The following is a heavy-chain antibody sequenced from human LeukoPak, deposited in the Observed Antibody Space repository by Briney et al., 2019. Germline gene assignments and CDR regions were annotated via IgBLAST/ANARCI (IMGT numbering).Heavy chain of an antibody. CDR3: ARDVDSYSNYDLDY. CDR1: GGSISSSSYY. J-gene: IGHJ4*02. Sequence: SETLSLTCTVSGGSISSSSYYWDWIRQPPGKGLEWIGSIYYSGSTYYKPSLKSRVTISVDTSKNQFSLKLSSVTAADTAVYYCARDVDSYSNYDLDYWGQGTLVTVSS. D-gene: IGHD4-11*01. V-gene: IGHV4-39*07. CDR2: IYYSGST.